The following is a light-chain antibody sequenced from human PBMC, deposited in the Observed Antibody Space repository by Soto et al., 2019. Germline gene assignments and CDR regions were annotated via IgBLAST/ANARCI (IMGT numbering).Light chain of an antibody. CDR2: GAS. J-gene: IGKJ2*01. CDR1: QSVRSNY. Sequence: EIVLTQSPGTLSLSPGERATLSCRASQSVRSNYLAWYQQKPGQAPRLLIYGASSRATGIPDRFSGTGSGTDFTLTISRLEPEDLAAYYCQQYGGSPYTFGQGTKLEIK. V-gene: IGKV3-20*01. CDR3: QQYGGSPYT.